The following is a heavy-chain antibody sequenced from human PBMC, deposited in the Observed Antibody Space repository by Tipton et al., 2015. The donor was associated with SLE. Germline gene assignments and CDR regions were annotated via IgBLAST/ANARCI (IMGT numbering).Heavy chain of an antibody. CDR3: ARDADYGDWLGY. CDR2: IYSGGST. Sequence: SLRLSCAASGFTFSDYYMSWVRQAPGKGLEWVSVIYSGGSTYYADSVKGRFTISRDNSKNTLYLQMNSLRAEDTAVYYCARDADYGDWLGYWGQGTLVTVSS. J-gene: IGHJ4*02. D-gene: IGHD4-17*01. V-gene: IGHV3-66*01. CDR1: GFTFSDYY.